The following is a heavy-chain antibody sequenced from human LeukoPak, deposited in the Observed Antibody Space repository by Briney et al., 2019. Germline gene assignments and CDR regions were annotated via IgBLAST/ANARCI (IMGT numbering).Heavy chain of an antibody. CDR3: ARDVGYSSIWYLIQH. J-gene: IGHJ1*01. CDR2: IYSGGST. Sequence: GGSLRLSCAASGFTVSSDYMSWIRQAPGKGLQWVSTIYSGGSTYYADSVKGRFTISRDNSKNTLYLQMNSLRAEGTAVYYCARDVGYSSIWYLIQHWGQGTLVTVSS. V-gene: IGHV3-66*01. CDR1: GFTVSSDY. D-gene: IGHD6-13*01.